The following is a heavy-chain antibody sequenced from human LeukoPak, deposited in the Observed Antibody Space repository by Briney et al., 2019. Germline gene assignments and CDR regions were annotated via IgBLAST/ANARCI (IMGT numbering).Heavy chain of an antibody. D-gene: IGHD2-15*01. CDR1: GFNLSSYA. J-gene: IGHJ4*02. V-gene: IGHV3-64*01. CDR2: ISADGGST. CDR3: ARKSWVAFFFDY. Sequence: PGGSLRLSCAASGFNLSSYAMHWVRQAPGKELEYVSTISADGGSTFYANSVKGRFIISRDNSKNTLYLQMGNPRTEDMAVYYCARKSWVAFFFDYWGQGTLVTVSS.